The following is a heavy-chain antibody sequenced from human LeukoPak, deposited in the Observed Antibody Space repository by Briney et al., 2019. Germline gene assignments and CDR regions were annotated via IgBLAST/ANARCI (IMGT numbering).Heavy chain of an antibody. CDR1: GGTITNSAYY. CDR2: IYYSGGT. V-gene: IGHV4-39*01. CDR3: ARHISGQWHLDY. J-gene: IGHJ4*02. Sequence: SETLSLTCTVSGGTITNSAYYWGWIRQPPGKGLEWIAIIYYSGGTYYNPSLKSRVTISVDTSRNQFSLMLRSVTAADTAVYYCARHISGQWHLDYWGQGKLVTVSS. D-gene: IGHD6-19*01.